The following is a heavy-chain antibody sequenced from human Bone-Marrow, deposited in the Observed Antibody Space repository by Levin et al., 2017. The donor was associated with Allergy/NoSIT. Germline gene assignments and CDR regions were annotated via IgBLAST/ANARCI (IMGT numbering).Heavy chain of an antibody. V-gene: IGHV3-49*04. CDR3: TRTIRFRATGFDY. Sequence: GGSLRLSCTASGFTFGDYAMSWVRQAPGKGLEWVGFIRSKAYGGTTEYAASVKGRFTISRDDSKSIAYLQMNSLKTEDTAVYYCTRTIRFRATGFDYWGQGTLVTVSS. CDR1: GFTFGDYA. J-gene: IGHJ4*02. CDR2: IRSKAYGGTT. D-gene: IGHD3-10*01.